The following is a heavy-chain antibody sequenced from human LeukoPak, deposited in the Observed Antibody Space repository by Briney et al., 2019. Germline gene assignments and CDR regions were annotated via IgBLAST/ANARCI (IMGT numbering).Heavy chain of an antibody. Sequence: ASVKVSCKASGYTFTSYGISWVRQAPGQGLEWMGWISAYNGNTNYAQKLQGRVTVTTDTSTSTAYMELRSLRSDDTAVYYCARDRDTIFGVVIPGHNWFDPWGQGTLVTVSS. J-gene: IGHJ5*02. V-gene: IGHV1-18*01. CDR3: ARDRDTIFGVVIPGHNWFDP. D-gene: IGHD3-3*01. CDR1: GYTFTSYG. CDR2: ISAYNGNT.